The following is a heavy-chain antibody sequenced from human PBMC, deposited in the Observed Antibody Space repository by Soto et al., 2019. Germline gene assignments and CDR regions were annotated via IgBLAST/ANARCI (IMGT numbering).Heavy chain of an antibody. V-gene: IGHV1-8*01. Sequence: QVQLVQSGAEVKKPGASVKVSCKASGYTFTSYDINWVRQATGQGLEWMGWMNPTSGNTAGAQKFQGRVTMTRNTSISRPYMKLRSMRSPDTAVYYRASEGAGSTSMDVWGQGTTVTVSS. J-gene: IGHJ6*02. CDR2: MNPTSGNT. CDR1: GYTFTSYD. D-gene: IGHD1-1*01. CDR3: ASEGAGSTSMDV.